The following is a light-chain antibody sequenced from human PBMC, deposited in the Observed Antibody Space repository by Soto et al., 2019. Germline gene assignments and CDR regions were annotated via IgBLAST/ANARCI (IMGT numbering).Light chain of an antibody. Sequence: MTQSPATLSVYPGERATLSCRASESVSSNLAWYQQRPGQAPRLVIYGASTRATGIPARFSGGGSGTEFTLTISSLQSEDFAVYYCQQYNSWPPITFGQGTRLEI. CDR2: GAS. V-gene: IGKV3-15*01. J-gene: IGKJ5*01. CDR1: ESVSSN. CDR3: QQYNSWPPIT.